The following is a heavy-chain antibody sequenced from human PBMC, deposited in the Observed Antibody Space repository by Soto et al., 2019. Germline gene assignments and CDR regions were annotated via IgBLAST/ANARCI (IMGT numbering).Heavy chain of an antibody. J-gene: IGHJ3*02. CDR3: AREYSGYDSYAFDI. Sequence: GGSLRLSCAASGFTFSSYAMHWVRQAPGKGLEWVAVISYDGSNKYYADSVKGRFTISRDNSKNTLYLQMNSLRAEDTAVYYCAREYSGYDSYAFDIWGQGTMVTVSS. D-gene: IGHD5-12*01. V-gene: IGHV3-30-3*01. CDR2: ISYDGSNK. CDR1: GFTFSSYA.